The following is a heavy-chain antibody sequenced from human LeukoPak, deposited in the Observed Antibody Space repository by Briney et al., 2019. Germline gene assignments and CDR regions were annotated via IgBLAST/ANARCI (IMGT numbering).Heavy chain of an antibody. CDR3: ARGPPPYDAQYYYGSGSYY. V-gene: IGHV3-7*03. Sequence: PGGSLRLSCVASGFTSSSYWMSCVRQAPGKGLESVANIRQDGSEKYYVDSVKGRFTISRDNAKNSLYLQMNSLRAEDTAVYYCARGPPPYDAQYYYGSGSYYWGQGTPVTVSS. CDR1: GFTSSSYW. CDR2: IRQDGSEK. D-gene: IGHD3-10*01. J-gene: IGHJ4*02.